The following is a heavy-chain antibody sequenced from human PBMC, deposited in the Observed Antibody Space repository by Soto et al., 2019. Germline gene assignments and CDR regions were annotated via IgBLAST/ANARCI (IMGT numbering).Heavy chain of an antibody. CDR3: ARVGCSGKFCYDGLDV. Sequence: PGVSLRLSCAASGFTFSDYYMTWIRQAPGKGLECISYISKSASTIKYAESVKGRFTISRDNAKNSLSLQMNSLRAEDTAVYYCARVGCSGKFCYDGLDVWGQGTAVTVSS. D-gene: IGHD2-15*01. V-gene: IGHV3-11*01. CDR1: GFTFSDYY. J-gene: IGHJ6*02. CDR2: ISKSASTI.